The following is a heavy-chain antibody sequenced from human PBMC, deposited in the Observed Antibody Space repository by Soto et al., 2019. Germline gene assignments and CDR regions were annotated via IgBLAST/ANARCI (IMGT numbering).Heavy chain of an antibody. V-gene: IGHV4-59*01. D-gene: IGHD2-21*01. Sequence: PSETLSLTCTVSGGSISSYYWSWIRQPPGKGLEWIGYIYYSGSTNYNPSLKSRVTISVDTSKNQFSLKLSSVTAADTAVYYCARVAYCGGDCYSGDLDYWGQGTLVTVSS. CDR2: IYYSGST. CDR3: ARVAYCGGDCYSGDLDY. J-gene: IGHJ4*02. CDR1: GGSISSYY.